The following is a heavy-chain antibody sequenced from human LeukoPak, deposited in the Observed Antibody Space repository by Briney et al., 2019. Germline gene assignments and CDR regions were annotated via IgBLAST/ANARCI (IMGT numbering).Heavy chain of an antibody. D-gene: IGHD2-15*01. V-gene: IGHV1-18*01. CDR3: ARDCIGCHGFDF. J-gene: IGHJ4*02. Sequence: ASVKVSCKTSGYSFINYGITWVRQAPGQGLEGMGWVSAYADNTNYVQKFQGGVSMTTDTSTNTAYMELRSLRPDDTAAYYCARDCIGCHGFDFWGQGTLVTVSS. CDR2: VSAYADNT. CDR1: GYSFINYG.